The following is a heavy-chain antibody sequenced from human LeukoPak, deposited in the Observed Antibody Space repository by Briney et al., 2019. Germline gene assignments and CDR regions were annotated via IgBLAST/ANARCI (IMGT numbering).Heavy chain of an antibody. V-gene: IGHV5-51*01. D-gene: IGHD5-12*01. Sequence: GESLKISCKSSGYSFTSYWIGWVRQMPGKGLEWMGIIYPGGSDARYSPSFQGQVTMSADKSISTAYLQWSSLKASDTAMYYCARRVSSSGFDAFDVWGQGTMVTVSS. CDR1: GYSFTSYW. CDR3: ARRVSSSGFDAFDV. J-gene: IGHJ3*01. CDR2: IYPGGSDA.